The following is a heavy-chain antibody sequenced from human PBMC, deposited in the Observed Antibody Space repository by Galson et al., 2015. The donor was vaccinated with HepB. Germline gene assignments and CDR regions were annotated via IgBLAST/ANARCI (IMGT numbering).Heavy chain of an antibody. V-gene: IGHV3-23*01. CDR1: GFTFSSYA. CDR3: AKWEYYGGNSISGAFNI. CDR2: ISGSGGST. D-gene: IGHD4-23*01. J-gene: IGHJ3*02. Sequence: SLRLSCAASGFTFSSYAMSWVRQAPGKGLEWVSAISGSGGSTYYADSVKGRFTISRDNSKNTLYLQMNSLRAEDTAVYYCAKWEYYGGNSISGAFNIWGQGTMVTVSS.